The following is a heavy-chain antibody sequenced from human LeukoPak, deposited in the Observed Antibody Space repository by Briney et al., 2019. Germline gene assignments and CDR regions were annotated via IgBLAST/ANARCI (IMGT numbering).Heavy chain of an antibody. CDR1: GFTFSSYG. CDR3: VTKGETL. D-gene: IGHD1-26*01. Sequence: PGGSLRLSCAASGFTFSSYGMHWVRQAPVKGLEWVAVIWSDGSDKYYADSVKGRFTISRDNSRNTLYLQMNSLRVEDTAIYYCVTKGETLWGQGTLVTVSS. CDR2: IWSDGSDK. J-gene: IGHJ4*02. V-gene: IGHV3-33*01.